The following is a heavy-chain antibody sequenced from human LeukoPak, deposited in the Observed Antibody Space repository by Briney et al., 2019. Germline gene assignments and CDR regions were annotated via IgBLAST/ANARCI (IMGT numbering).Heavy chain of an antibody. Sequence: GASVKVSCKASGYTFTSYGISWVRQATGQGLEWMGWMNPNSGNTGYAQKFQGRVTITRNTSISTAYMELSSLRSEDTAVYYCARGGRRRWFDPWGQGTLVTVSS. J-gene: IGHJ5*02. D-gene: IGHD1-1*01. CDR2: MNPNSGNT. CDR1: GYTFTSYG. V-gene: IGHV1-8*03. CDR3: ARGGRRRWFDP.